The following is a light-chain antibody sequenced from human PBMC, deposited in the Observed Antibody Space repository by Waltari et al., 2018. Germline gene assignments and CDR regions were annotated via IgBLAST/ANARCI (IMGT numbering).Light chain of an antibody. CDR2: KVS. V-gene: IGKV2-30*02. CDR1: QSLVQSDGNTF. Sequence: DAVMTQSPLSLAVTLGQPASISCWSRQSLVQSDGNTFLNLFHQRAGQSSRRLIYKVSNRGVWVPDRFSGSGSGTDFTLKISRVEAEDVGIFYCLQSSQWPYAFGQGTKLEIK. J-gene: IGKJ2*01. CDR3: LQSSQWPYA.